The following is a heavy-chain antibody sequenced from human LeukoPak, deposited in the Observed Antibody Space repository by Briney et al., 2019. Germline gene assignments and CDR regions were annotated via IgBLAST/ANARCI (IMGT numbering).Heavy chain of an antibody. V-gene: IGHV1-8*01. J-gene: IGHJ4*02. CDR3: ARRAVASSASFDY. CDR1: GYTFTSYD. Sequence: ASAKVSCKASGYTFTSYDINWVRQATGQGLEWMGWTNPNSGNTGYAQKFQGRVTMTRNTSISTAYMELSSLRSEDTAVYYCARRAVASSASFDYWGQGTLVTVSS. D-gene: IGHD6-19*01. CDR2: TNPNSGNT.